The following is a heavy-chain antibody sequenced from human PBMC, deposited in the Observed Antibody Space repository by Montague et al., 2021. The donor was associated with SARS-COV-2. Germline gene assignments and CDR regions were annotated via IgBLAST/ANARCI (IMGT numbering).Heavy chain of an antibody. Sequence: TLSLTCTVSGASISNPTYSWGWIRQPAGKELEWIGRMFTSGSTTYNPSLKSRVTISVDTSKNQFSLRLNSVTAADTAVYYCVREGGSMNFDYWGQGILVTVSS. CDR1: GASISNPTYS. CDR2: MFTSGST. V-gene: IGHV4-61*02. CDR3: VREGGSMNFDY. J-gene: IGHJ4*02. D-gene: IGHD1-26*01.